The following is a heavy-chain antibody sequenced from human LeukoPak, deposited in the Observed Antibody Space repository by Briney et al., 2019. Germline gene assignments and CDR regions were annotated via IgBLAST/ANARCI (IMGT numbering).Heavy chain of an antibody. Sequence: GGSLRLSCAASGFTFSSYAMHWVRQAPGKGLEWVAVISYDGSNKYYADSVKGRFTISRDNSKNTLYLQMNSLRAEDTAVYYCAREGSSWTQYNWFDPWGQGTLVTVSS. CDR1: GFTFSSYA. D-gene: IGHD6-13*01. CDR2: ISYDGSNK. V-gene: IGHV3-30*04. CDR3: AREGSSWTQYNWFDP. J-gene: IGHJ5*02.